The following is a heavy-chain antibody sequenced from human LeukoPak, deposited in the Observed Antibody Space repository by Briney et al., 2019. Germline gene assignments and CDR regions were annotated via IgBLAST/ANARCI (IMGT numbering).Heavy chain of an antibody. D-gene: IGHD3-22*01. J-gene: IGHJ4*02. V-gene: IGHV4-61*05. Sequence: SETLSLTCSVSGGSISRSSYYWGWVRQPPGKGLEWIGYIYYSGSTNYNPSLKSRVTISVDTSKNQFSLKLSSVTAADTAVYYCARGGGSTDYYDSSGYFWGQGTLVTVSS. CDR2: IYYSGST. CDR3: ARGGGSTDYYDSSGYF. CDR1: GGSISRSSYY.